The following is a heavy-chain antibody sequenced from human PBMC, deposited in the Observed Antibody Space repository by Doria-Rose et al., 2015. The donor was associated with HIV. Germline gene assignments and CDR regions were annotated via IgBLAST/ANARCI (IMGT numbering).Heavy chain of an antibody. CDR2: IFTDDVR. J-gene: IGHJ4*02. CDR3: ARIKSSRWYHKYYFDF. D-gene: IGHD6-13*01. Sequence: QVQLVQSGPVLVKPAETLTLTCTVSGVSLSSPGMGVSWIRQPPGKAPEWLANIFTDDVRSYNTSRKSRLTISRGTAKSQVVLTMTDMDPVDTATYYCARIKSSRWYHKYYFDFWGQGALVIVSA. CDR1: GVSLSSPGMG. V-gene: IGHV2-26*01.